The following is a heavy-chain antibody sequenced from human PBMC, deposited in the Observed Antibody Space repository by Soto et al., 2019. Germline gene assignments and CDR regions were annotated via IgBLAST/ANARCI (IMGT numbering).Heavy chain of an antibody. CDR3: ARGGYCTNGVCYILDY. Sequence: SDTLCLSYAVECGYFRDFYWSWILQPPGKGLEWIGEINHSGSTNYNPSLKSRVTISVDTSKNQFSLKLSSVTAADTAVYYCARGGYCTNGVCYILDYWGQGTLVTVSS. V-gene: IGHV4-34*01. CDR1: CGYFRDFY. D-gene: IGHD2-8*01. CDR2: INHSGST. J-gene: IGHJ4*02.